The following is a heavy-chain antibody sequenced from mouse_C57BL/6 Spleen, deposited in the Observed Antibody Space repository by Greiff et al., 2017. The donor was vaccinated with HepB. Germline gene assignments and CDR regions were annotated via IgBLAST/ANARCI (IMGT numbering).Heavy chain of an antibody. CDR1: GYTFTSYW. V-gene: IGHV1-61*01. J-gene: IGHJ4*01. CDR2: IYPSDSET. D-gene: IGHD4-1*01. Sequence: QVQLQQPGAELVRPGSSVKLSCKASGYTFTSYWMDWVKQRPGQGLEWIGNIYPSDSETHYNQKFKDKATLTVDKSSSTAYMQLSSLTSEDSAVYYCAREGTGTDYAMDYWGQGTSVTVS. CDR3: AREGTGTDYAMDY.